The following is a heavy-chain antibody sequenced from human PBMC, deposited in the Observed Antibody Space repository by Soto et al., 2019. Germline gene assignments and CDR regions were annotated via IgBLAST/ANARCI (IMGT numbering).Heavy chain of an antibody. CDR2: IIPIFGTA. CDR3: ARSLGPPTVTTPYFDY. D-gene: IGHD4-17*01. J-gene: IGHJ4*02. V-gene: IGHV1-69*13. CDR1: GCTFSSYA. Sequence: EASVKVSCKASGCTFSSYAISWVRQAPGQGLEWMGGIIPIFGTANYAQKFQGRVTITADESTSTAYMELSSLRSEDTAVYYCARSLGPPTVTTPYFDYWGQGTLVTVSS.